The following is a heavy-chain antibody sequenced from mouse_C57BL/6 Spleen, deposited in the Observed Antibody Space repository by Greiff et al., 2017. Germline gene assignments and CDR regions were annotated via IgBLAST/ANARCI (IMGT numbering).Heavy chain of an antibody. D-gene: IGHD1-1*02. Sequence: QVQLQQPGAELVRPGSSVKLSCKASGYTFTSYWMHWVKQRPIQGLDWIGNIDPSDSETHYNQKFKDKSTLTVDKSSSTAYMQLSSLTSEDSAVYYCARTPGVEYYARDYWGQGTSVTVSA. CDR1: GYTFTSYW. J-gene: IGHJ4*01. CDR3: ARTPGVEYYARDY. V-gene: IGHV1-52*01. CDR2: IDPSDSET.